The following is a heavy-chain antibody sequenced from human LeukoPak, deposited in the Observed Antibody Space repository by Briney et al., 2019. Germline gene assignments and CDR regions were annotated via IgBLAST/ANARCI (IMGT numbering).Heavy chain of an antibody. V-gene: IGHV3-33*01. CDR2: IWYDGSIK. CDR1: GFTFRNFG. CDR3: ARDRSTRYFDL. Sequence: GGSLRLPCAASGFTFRNFGMHWVRQAPGKGLEWVAIIWYDGSIKYFTDSVKGRFTISRDNSKSTLYLQMNSLRSEDTAVYYCARDRSTRYFDLWGRGTLVTVSS. J-gene: IGHJ2*01. D-gene: IGHD2-2*01.